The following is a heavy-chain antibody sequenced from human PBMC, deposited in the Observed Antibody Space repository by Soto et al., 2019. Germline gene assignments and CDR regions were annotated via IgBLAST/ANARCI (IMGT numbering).Heavy chain of an antibody. CDR3: ARRAAVAGTPKWFAP. J-gene: IGHJ5*02. D-gene: IGHD6-19*01. CDR2: MNPNSGST. CDR1: GYTFTSYD. Sequence: QVQLVQSGAEVKKTGASVKVSCKASGYTFTSYDINWVRQDTGQGLEWMGWMNPNSGSTGYAQKFQGRVTRTRNPSIGPAYMALGSLRAADTAVYYWARRAAVAGTPKWFAPGGQGTLITVSS. V-gene: IGHV1-8*01.